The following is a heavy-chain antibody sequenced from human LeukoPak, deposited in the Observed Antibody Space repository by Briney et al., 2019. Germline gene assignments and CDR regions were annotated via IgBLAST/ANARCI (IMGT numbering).Heavy chain of an antibody. V-gene: IGHV3-23*01. Sequence: PGGSLRLSCAASGFTFSSYAMSWVRQAPGKGLEWVSAISGSGGSTYYADSVKGRFTISRDNSKNTLYLQMNSLRAEETAVYYCAKVRITIFRRAEYFQHWGQGTLVTVSS. CDR1: GFTFSSYA. J-gene: IGHJ1*01. D-gene: IGHD3-3*01. CDR2: ISGSGGST. CDR3: AKVRITIFRRAEYFQH.